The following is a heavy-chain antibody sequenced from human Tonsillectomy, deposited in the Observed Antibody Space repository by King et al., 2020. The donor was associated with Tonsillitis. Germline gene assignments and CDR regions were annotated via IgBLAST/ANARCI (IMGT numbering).Heavy chain of an antibody. CDR1: GFIASSNY. CDR3: ARGRFGSPLV. J-gene: IGHJ3*01. V-gene: IGHV3-53*01. D-gene: IGHD3-16*01. Sequence: VQLVESGGDLVQPGGSLRLSCAASGFIASSNYMSWVRQAPGKGLEWGSLLYNGGATHYPDSVKGRFTISGDLSKNAVFLQMTGLRSEDTAVYYCARGRFGSPLVWGQGTVVAVSS. CDR2: LYNGGAT.